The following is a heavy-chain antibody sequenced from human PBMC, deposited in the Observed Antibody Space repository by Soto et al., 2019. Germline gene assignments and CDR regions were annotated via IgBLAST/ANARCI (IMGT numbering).Heavy chain of an antibody. Sequence: PETLSLTCVVYGGSLSGVYWTRIRQPPGKGLEWIGEINHSGSTNYSPSLESRVTISLDTSNNQFSLKLSSVTAADTAVYYCARGPGYSYGYSVYYYCYGMDVWGQGTTDIVSS. V-gene: IGHV4-34*01. J-gene: IGHJ6*02. CDR2: INHSGST. D-gene: IGHD5-18*01. CDR1: GGSLSGVY. CDR3: ARGPGYSYGYSVYYYCYGMDV.